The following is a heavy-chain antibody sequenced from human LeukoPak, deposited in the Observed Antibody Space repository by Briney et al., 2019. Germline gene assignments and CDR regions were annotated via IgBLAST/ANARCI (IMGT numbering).Heavy chain of an antibody. CDR2: IYTSGST. Sequence: SETLSLTCTVSGGSISSYYWSWIRQPAGKGLEWIGRIYTSGSTNYNPSLKSRVTMSVDTSKNQFSLKLSSVTAADTAVYYCARDPDTAMVSNAFDIWGQGTMVTVSS. J-gene: IGHJ3*02. CDR1: GGSISSYY. CDR3: ARDPDTAMVSNAFDI. D-gene: IGHD5-18*01. V-gene: IGHV4-4*07.